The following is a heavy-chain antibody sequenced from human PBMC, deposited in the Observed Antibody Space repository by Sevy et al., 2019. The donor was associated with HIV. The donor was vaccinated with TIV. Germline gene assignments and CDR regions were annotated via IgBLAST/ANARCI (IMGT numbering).Heavy chain of an antibody. Sequence: ASVKVSCKVSGYTLTELSMHWVRQAPGKGLEWMGSFDPEDGETIYAQKFQGRVTMTDDTSTDTAYMELSSLRSEDTAVYYCATSRDYYERSGSNFEFWGQGTLVTVSS. J-gene: IGHJ4*02. CDR1: GYTLTELS. V-gene: IGHV1-24*01. D-gene: IGHD3-22*01. CDR3: ATSRDYYERSGSNFEF. CDR2: FDPEDGET.